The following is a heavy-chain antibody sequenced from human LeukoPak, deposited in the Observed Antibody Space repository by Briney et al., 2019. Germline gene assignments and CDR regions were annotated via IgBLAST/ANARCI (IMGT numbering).Heavy chain of an antibody. CDR3: ARESIVVVPTTMDAASDI. CDR1: GFTFSHYY. D-gene: IGHD2-2*01. CDR2: IKQDGSEQ. Sequence: GGSLRLSCGASGFTFSHYYMSWVRQAPRKGLEWVANIKQDGSEQFYLDSVKGRFTISRDNAKNALYLQMHSLRVEDTAVYYCARESIVVVPTTMDAASDIWGQGTMVTVSS. V-gene: IGHV3-7*01. J-gene: IGHJ3*02.